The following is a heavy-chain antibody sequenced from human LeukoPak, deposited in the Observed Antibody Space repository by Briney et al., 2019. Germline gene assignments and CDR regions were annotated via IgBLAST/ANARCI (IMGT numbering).Heavy chain of an antibody. V-gene: IGHV4-34*01. CDR2: INHSGST. CDR3: ARGRLEETTVTTTGDY. D-gene: IGHD4-17*01. J-gene: IGHJ4*02. Sequence: SETLSLTCAAYGGSFSGYYWSWIRQPPGKGLEWIGEINHSGSTNYNPSLKSRVTISVDTSKNQFSLKLSSVTAADTAVYYCARGRLEETTVTTTGDYWGQGTLVTVSS. CDR1: GGSFSGYY.